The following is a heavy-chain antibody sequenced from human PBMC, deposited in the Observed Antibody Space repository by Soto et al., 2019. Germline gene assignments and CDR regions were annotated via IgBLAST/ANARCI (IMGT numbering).Heavy chain of an antibody. J-gene: IGHJ5*02. CDR2: ISAYNGNT. CDR3: AGATLPNNWFDP. Sequence: ASVKVSCKASGYTFTSYGISWVRQAPGQGLEWMGWISAYNGNTNYAQKLQGRVTMTTDTSTSTAYMELRSLRFDDTAVYYCAGATLPNNWFDPWGQGTLVTVSS. D-gene: IGHD2-15*01. CDR1: GYTFTSYG. V-gene: IGHV1-18*01.